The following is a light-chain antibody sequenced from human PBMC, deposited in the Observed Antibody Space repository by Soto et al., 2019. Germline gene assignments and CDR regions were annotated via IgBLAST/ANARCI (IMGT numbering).Light chain of an antibody. CDR1: SGSVSTTYY. CDR2: STN. CDR3: MLYMGGGLVV. Sequence: QAVVTQEPSFSVSPGGTVTLTCGLTSGSVSTTYYPSWYQQTPGQAPRTLTYSTNIRSSGVPDRFSGSILGSKAALTITGAQADDESDYHCMLYMGGGLVVFGGGTKLTVL. J-gene: IGLJ2*01. V-gene: IGLV8-61*01.